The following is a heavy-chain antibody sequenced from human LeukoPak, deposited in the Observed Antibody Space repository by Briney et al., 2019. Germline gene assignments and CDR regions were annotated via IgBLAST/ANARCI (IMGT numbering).Heavy chain of an antibody. V-gene: IGHV1-18*01. CDR1: GYTFTSYG. Sequence: ASVKVSCRASGYTFTSYGISWVRQAPGQGLEWMGWISAYNGNTNYAQKLQGRVTMTTDTSTSTAYMELRSLRSDDTAVYYCARDSRYFDWLSDPCFDYWGQGTLVTVSS. CDR3: ARDSRYFDWLSDPCFDY. J-gene: IGHJ4*02. D-gene: IGHD3-9*01. CDR2: ISAYNGNT.